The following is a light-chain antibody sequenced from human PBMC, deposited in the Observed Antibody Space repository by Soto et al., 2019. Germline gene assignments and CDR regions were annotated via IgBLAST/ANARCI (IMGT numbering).Light chain of an antibody. Sequence: EIVMTQSPATLSVSPGERVTLSCRASQSAISNLAWYQQKPGQTPRLLIYDASTRATDIPARFSGSGSGTDFTLTISSLEPEDFAVYYCQQRSNWPLTFGGGTKVDIK. V-gene: IGKV3-11*01. CDR1: QSAISN. CDR2: DAS. CDR3: QQRSNWPLT. J-gene: IGKJ4*01.